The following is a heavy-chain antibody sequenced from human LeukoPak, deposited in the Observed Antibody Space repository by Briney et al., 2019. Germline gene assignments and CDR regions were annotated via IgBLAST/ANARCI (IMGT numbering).Heavy chain of an antibody. Sequence: SETLSLTCTVSGGSISSGGYYWSWIRQHPGKGLEWIGYIYYSGSTYYNPSLKSRVTISVDTSKNQFSLKLSSVTAADTAVYYCARDLSKFAGTQNENWFDPWGQGTLVTVSS. J-gene: IGHJ5*02. CDR1: GGSISSGGYY. CDR3: ARDLSKFAGTQNENWFDP. V-gene: IGHV4-31*03. CDR2: IYYSGST. D-gene: IGHD1-1*01.